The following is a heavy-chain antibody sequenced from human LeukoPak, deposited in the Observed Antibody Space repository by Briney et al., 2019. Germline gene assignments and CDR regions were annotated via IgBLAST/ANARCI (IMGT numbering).Heavy chain of an antibody. CDR3: ASTLYSSGWYPDY. V-gene: IGHV1-2*02. D-gene: IGHD6-19*01. Sequence: ASVKVSYKASGYTFTDHYMHWVRQAPGQGLEWMGWINPNGGGTNYAQRFQGRVSMTRDTSISTAYMELSRLRSDDTAVYYCASTLYSSGWYPDYWGQGTLVTVSS. CDR1: GYTFTDHY. CDR2: INPNGGGT. J-gene: IGHJ4*02.